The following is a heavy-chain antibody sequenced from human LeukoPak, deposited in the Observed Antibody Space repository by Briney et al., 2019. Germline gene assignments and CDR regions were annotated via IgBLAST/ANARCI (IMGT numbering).Heavy chain of an antibody. D-gene: IGHD2-21*02. J-gene: IGHJ4*01. CDR3: ARDRGAYCGGDCYLGFDY. Sequence: GGSLRLSCAASGFTFSSYTMNWVRQAPGKGLEWVSSIAGSSGYISYADSVKGRFTISRDNAKKSLYLQMTSLTAEDRAVYYCARDRGAYCGGDCYLGFDYWGRGTLVTVSS. CDR2: IAGSSGYI. V-gene: IGHV3-21*01. CDR1: GFTFSSYT.